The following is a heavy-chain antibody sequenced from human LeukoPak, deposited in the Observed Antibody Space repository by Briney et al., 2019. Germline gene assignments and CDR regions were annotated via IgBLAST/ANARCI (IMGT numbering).Heavy chain of an antibody. CDR1: GYTITGYY. D-gene: IGHD6-6*01. CDR3: ARDLFLARGGGWFDP. J-gene: IGHJ5*02. CDR2: INPNSGGT. V-gene: IGHV1-2*02. Sequence: GASVKVSCKASGYTITGYYMHWVRQAPGQGLEWMGWINPNSGGTNYAQKFQGRVTMTRDTSISTAYMELSRLRSDDTAVYYCARDLFLARGGGWFDPWGQGTLVTVSS.